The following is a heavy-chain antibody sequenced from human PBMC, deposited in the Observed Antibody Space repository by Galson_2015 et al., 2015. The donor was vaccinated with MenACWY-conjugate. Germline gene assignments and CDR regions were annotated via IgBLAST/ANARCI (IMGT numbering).Heavy chain of an antibody. D-gene: IGHD5-18*01. CDR1: GSTFSNYA. CDR2: INVGTGTT. V-gene: IGHV1-3*01. J-gene: IGHJ5*02. CDR3: ARAHLGYGYAYFDP. Sequence: SVKVSCKASGSTFSNYAMHWLRQAPGQRLEYMGWINVGTGTTRSSQKFQDRVTIITDTSANTAYMELSSLRSEDTAVYFCARAHLGYGYAYFDPWGQGTLVTVSS.